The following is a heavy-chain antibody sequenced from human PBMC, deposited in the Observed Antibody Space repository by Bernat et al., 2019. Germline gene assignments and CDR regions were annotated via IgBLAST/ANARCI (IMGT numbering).Heavy chain of an antibody. V-gene: IGHV3-23*04. CDR3: AYECGGGGDIVVVPAASDY. CDR1: GFTFSSYA. CDR2: IGGSGGSK. D-gene: IGHD2-2*01. Sequence: EVQLVESGGGLVQPGGSLRLSCAASGFTFSSYAMSWVRQAPGKGLEWVSAIGGSGGSKRTCNAGEGKVTITRDKPKNKLMLQMNMRRGGGEAGDEYAYECGGGGDIVVVPAASDYWGQGTLVTVSS. J-gene: IGHJ4*02.